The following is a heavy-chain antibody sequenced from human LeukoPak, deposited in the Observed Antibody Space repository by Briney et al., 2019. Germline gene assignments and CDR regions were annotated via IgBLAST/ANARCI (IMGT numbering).Heavy chain of an antibody. V-gene: IGHV3-23*01. CDR2: ISFNGANT. CDR3: AKRDSASSQKTFDY. D-gene: IGHD6-13*01. Sequence: SGGSLRLSCAASGFTFDDYAMSWVRQAPGKGLEWVSAISFNGANTYYADSVKGRFTISRDNPKNTLYLQMNSLRAEDTAVYFCAKRDSASSQKTFDYWGQGTQVAVSS. J-gene: IGHJ4*02. CDR1: GFTFDDYA.